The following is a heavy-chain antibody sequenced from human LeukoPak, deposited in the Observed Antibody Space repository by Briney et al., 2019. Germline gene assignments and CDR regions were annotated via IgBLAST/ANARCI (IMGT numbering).Heavy chain of an antibody. V-gene: IGHV3-23*01. Sequence: TGGSLRLSCAASGFTFSSYAMSWVRQAPGKGLEWVSTISGSGGTTYYADSVKGRFTISRDNSKNTLYLQMNSLRAEDTAGYYCAKDGYDYYYYYMDVWGRGTAVTVSS. CDR2: ISGSGGTT. D-gene: IGHD1-1*01. CDR1: GFTFSSYA. J-gene: IGHJ6*03. CDR3: AKDGYDYYYYYMDV.